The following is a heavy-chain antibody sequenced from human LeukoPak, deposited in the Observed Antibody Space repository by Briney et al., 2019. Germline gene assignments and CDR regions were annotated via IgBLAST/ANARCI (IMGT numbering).Heavy chain of an antibody. V-gene: IGHV3-23*01. CDR2: FSGSGDNT. CDR1: GFTFSKIW. J-gene: IGHJ4*02. Sequence: GGSLRPSWSLSGFTFSKIWMNGFRQAPGKGLEWVSGFSGSGDNTHYADSVKGRFTISRDSSKNTLYLQMDTLRAEDTAIYYRAKGVTSRSYYSLDYWGQGTLVTVSS. CDR3: AKGVTSRSYYSLDY. D-gene: IGHD2-21*01.